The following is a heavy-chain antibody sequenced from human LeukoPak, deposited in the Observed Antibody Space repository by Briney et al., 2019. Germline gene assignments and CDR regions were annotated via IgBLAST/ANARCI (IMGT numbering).Heavy chain of an antibody. CDR1: GFTFSSYS. J-gene: IGHJ4*02. CDR3: ASRGYCSSTSCDLSDY. D-gene: IGHD2-2*01. CDR2: ITSSSSTI. Sequence: GGSLRLSCVASGFTFSSYSMHWVRQAPGKGLEWVSYITSSSSTIYYADSVKCRFTISRDNAKNSLYLQMNSLSDEDTAVYYCASRGYCSSTSCDLSDYWGQGTLVTVSS. V-gene: IGHV3-48*02.